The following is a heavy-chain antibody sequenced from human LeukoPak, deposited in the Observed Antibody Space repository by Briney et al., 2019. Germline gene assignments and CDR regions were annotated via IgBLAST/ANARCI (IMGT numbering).Heavy chain of an antibody. CDR2: ISNTGGST. CDR1: GFSFNTYA. Sequence: GGSLRLSCAASGFSFNTYAMSWVRQAPGKGLEWVSAISNTGGSTYYADSVKGRFTISRDKSKNTLSLQMNSLRAEDTAVYYCAKEKALVVITYFDYWGQGTLVTVSS. CDR3: AKEKALVVITYFDY. D-gene: IGHD3-22*01. J-gene: IGHJ4*02. V-gene: IGHV3-23*01.